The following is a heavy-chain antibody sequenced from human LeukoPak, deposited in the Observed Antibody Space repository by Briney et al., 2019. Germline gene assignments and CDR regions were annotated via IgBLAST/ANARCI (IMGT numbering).Heavy chain of an antibody. D-gene: IGHD4-17*01. CDR2: IYYSGST. Sequence: SETLSLTCTVSGGSISSYYWSWIRQPPGEGLEWIGYIYYSGSTNYNPSLKSRVTISVDTSKNQFSLKLSSVTAADTAVYYCARLRLPYGDRELDYWGQGTLVTVSS. J-gene: IGHJ4*02. CDR3: ARLRLPYGDRELDY. V-gene: IGHV4-59*08. CDR1: GGSISSYY.